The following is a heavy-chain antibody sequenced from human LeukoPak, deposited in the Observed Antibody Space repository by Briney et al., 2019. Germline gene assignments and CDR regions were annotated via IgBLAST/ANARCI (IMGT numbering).Heavy chain of an antibody. J-gene: IGHJ5*02. CDR1: GLTFSSYG. V-gene: IGHV3-23*01. Sequence: GGSLRLSCAASGLTFSSYGMSWVRQAPGRGLEWVSAISTTGGTTYYADSVRGRFTISRDNSRNTLYLQMHTLRAEDTAVYYCAKGLRWFGPWGRGTLVTVSS. CDR2: ISTTGGTT. CDR3: AKGLRWFGP.